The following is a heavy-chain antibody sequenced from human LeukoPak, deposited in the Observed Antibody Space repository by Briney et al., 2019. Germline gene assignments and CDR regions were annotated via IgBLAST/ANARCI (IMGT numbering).Heavy chain of an antibody. CDR2: ITSSSTYI. CDR1: GFTFSSYS. CDR3: ASVGITMIVLTSADDAFDI. V-gene: IGHV3-21*01. D-gene: IGHD3-22*01. J-gene: IGHJ3*02. Sequence: GGSLRLSCAASGFTFSSYSMNWVRQAPGKGLEWVSSITSSSTYIYYADSMKGRFTISRDNAKNSLYLQMDSLRAEDTAVYYCASVGITMIVLTSADDAFDIWGQGTMVTVSS.